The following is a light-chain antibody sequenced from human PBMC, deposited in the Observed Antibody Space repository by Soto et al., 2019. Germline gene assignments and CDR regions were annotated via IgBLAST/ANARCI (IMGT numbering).Light chain of an antibody. V-gene: IGKV3-20*01. CDR1: QSVSNNY. CDR3: QQFHNSPRT. J-gene: IGKJ1*01. Sequence: EIVLTQSPGTLSLSPGERATLSCRASQSVSNNYLAWYQQKPGQAPRLLIYGASSRATGIPDRFSGSGSGTDFTLTISRLEPEDFAVYYCQQFHNSPRTFGQGTKVEIK. CDR2: GAS.